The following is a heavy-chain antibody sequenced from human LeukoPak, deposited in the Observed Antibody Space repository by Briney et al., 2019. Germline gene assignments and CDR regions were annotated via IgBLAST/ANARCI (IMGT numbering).Heavy chain of an antibody. Sequence: GGSLRLSCAASGFTFSNAWMSWVRQAPGKGLEWVGRIKSKTDGGTTDYAAPVKGRFTISRDDSKNTLYLQMNSLKTEDTAVYYCTTEGGYDFFYYYYGMDAWGQGTTVTVSS. V-gene: IGHV3-15*01. CDR1: GFTFSNAW. J-gene: IGHJ6*02. CDR2: IKSKTDGGTT. D-gene: IGHD5-12*01. CDR3: TTEGGYDFFYYYYGMDA.